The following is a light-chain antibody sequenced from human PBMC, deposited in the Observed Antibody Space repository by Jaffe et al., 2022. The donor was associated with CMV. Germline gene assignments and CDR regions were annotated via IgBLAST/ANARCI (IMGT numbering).Light chain of an antibody. CDR2: LND. Sequence: QSVLTQPPSVSEAPRQRVTISCSGSSSNIGNNGVNWYQQLPGKAPKLLIFLNDRLPSGVSDRFSGSKSATSASLAISGLQSEDEADYYCAAWDDRLNGVIFGGGTKVTVL. J-gene: IGLJ2*01. CDR3: AAWDDRLNGVI. CDR1: SSNIGNNG. V-gene: IGLV1-36*01.